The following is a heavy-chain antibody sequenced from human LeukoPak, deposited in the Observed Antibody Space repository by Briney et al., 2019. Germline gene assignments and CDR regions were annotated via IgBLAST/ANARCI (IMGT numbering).Heavy chain of an antibody. Sequence: GGSLRLSCAASGLTFSSYWMHWVRQAPGKGLVWVSRINSDGSSTSYADSVKGRFTISRDNAKNTLYLQMNSLRAEDTAVYYCASGYTYYYYYMDVWGKGTTVTVSS. CDR1: GLTFSSYW. V-gene: IGHV3-74*01. CDR3: ASGYTYYYYYMDV. CDR2: INSDGSST. D-gene: IGHD5-12*01. J-gene: IGHJ6*03.